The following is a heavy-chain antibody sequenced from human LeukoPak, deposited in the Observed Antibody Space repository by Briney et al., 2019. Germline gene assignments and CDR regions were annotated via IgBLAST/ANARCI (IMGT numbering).Heavy chain of an antibody. J-gene: IGHJ5*02. CDR3: ARSNYGGKRWFDP. D-gene: IGHD4-23*01. CDR1: EYTFTSYD. Sequence: ASVKVPCKASEYTFTSYDINWVRQATGQGLEWMGWMNPSSGSTGYAQKFQGRVTMTRDTSISTAYMELSSLRSEDTAVYFCARSNYGGKRWFDPWGQGTLVIVSS. CDR2: MNPSSGST. V-gene: IGHV1-8*01.